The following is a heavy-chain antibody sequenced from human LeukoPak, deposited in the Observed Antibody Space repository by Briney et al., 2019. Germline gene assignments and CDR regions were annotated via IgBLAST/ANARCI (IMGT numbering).Heavy chain of an antibody. J-gene: IGHJ4*02. V-gene: IGHV3-48*03. Sequence: GGSLRLSCAASGFTFSSYEMNWVRQAPGKGLEWVSYISSSGSTIYYADSVKGRFTISRDNSKNTLYLQMNSLRAEDTAVYYCARDSHDSSGYYPYYFDYWGQGTLVTVSS. CDR1: GFTFSSYE. CDR3: ARDSHDSSGYYPYYFDY. D-gene: IGHD3-22*01. CDR2: ISSSGSTI.